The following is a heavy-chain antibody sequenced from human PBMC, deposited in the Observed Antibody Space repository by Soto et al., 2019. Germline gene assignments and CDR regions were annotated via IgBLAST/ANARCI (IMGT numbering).Heavy chain of an antibody. V-gene: IGHV3-30-3*01. D-gene: IGHD3-22*01. CDR1: GFTFSSYA. CDR3: ARVGVPDYYDSSGYWFDY. Sequence: GGSLRLSCAASGFTFSSYAMHWVRQAPGKGLEWVAVISYDGSNKYYADSVKGRFTISRDNSKNTLYLQMNSLRAEDTAVYYCARVGVPDYYDSSGYWFDYWGQGTLVTVSS. CDR2: ISYDGSNK. J-gene: IGHJ4*02.